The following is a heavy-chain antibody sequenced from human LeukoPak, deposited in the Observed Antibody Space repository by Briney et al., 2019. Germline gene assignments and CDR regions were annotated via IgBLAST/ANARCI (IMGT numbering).Heavy chain of an antibody. J-gene: IGHJ6*03. Sequence: SETLSLTCTVSGYSITSAYYWGWIRQPPGKGLEWIGSFFLKGSTYYNPSLKSRVTISVDTSKNQFSLTLSSVTAADTAVYYCARAPTSLRYFDWLQASDYYYMDVWGKGTTVTVSS. CDR3: ARAPTSLRYFDWLQASDYYYMDV. V-gene: IGHV4-38-2*02. CDR1: GYSITSAYY. CDR2: FFLKGST. D-gene: IGHD3-9*01.